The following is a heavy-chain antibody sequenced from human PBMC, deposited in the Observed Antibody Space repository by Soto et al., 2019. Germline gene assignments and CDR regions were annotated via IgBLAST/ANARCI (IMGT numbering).Heavy chain of an antibody. V-gene: IGHV3-15*01. CDR2: IKSKTDGGTT. J-gene: IGHJ4*02. D-gene: IGHD3-16*02. Sequence: GGSLRLSCAASGFTFSNAWMSWVRQAPGKGLEWVGRIKSKTDGGTTDYAAPVKGRFTISRDDSKNTLYLQMNSLKTEDTAVYYCTTDDTDTNYDYIWGSYRFFDYWGQGTLVTVSS. CDR1: GFTFSNAW. CDR3: TTDDTDTNYDYIWGSYRFFDY.